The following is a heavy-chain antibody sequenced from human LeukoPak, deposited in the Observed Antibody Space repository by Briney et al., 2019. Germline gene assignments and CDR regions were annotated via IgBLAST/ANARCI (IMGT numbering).Heavy chain of an antibody. CDR3: ARDQGPYYDILTGYSGYMDV. V-gene: IGHV3-7*01. CDR2: IKQDGSEK. D-gene: IGHD3-9*01. Sequence: PGGSLRLSCAASGFTFSSYWMSWVRQAPGKGLEWVANIKQDGSEKYYVDSVKGRFTISIDSAKNSLYLQMNSLRAEDTAVYYCARDQGPYYDILTGYSGYMDVWGKGTTVTVSS. CDR1: GFTFSSYW. J-gene: IGHJ6*03.